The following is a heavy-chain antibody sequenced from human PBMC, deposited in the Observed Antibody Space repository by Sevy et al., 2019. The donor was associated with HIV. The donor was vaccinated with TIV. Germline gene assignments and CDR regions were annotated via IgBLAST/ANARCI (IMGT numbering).Heavy chain of an antibody. J-gene: IGHJ5*02. CDR3: ARAAGWFDA. V-gene: IGHV3-33*01. Sequence: GGSLRLSCAASGFSFSSYGMHWVRQAPGKGLEWLAVIWFDGSNEYYADSVKGRFTISRDIAKNTLYLQMNSLRAEDTAVYYCARAAGWFDAWGQGTLVTVSS. CDR2: IWFDGSNE. CDR1: GFSFSSYG.